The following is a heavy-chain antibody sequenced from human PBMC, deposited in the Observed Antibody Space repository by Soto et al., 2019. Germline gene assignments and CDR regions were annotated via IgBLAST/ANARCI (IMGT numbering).Heavy chain of an antibody. Sequence: ASVKVSCKASGGTFSSYAISWVRQAPGQGLEWMGGIIPIFGTANYAQKFQGRVTITADESTSTAYMELSSLRSEDTAVYYCAREIGSSSDYYYYGMDVWGQGTTVTVS. V-gene: IGHV1-69*13. CDR3: AREIGSSSDYYYYGMDV. J-gene: IGHJ6*02. D-gene: IGHD6-6*01. CDR1: GGTFSSYA. CDR2: IIPIFGTA.